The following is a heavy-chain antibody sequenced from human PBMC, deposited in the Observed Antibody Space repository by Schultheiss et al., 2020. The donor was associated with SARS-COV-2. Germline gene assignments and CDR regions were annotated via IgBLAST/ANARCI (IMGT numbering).Heavy chain of an antibody. J-gene: IGHJ4*02. D-gene: IGHD3-3*01. CDR3: AKDPNYDFWSGYPNFDY. Sequence: GGSLRLSCAASGFTFSSYAMSWVRQAPGKGLEWVSSIREGSSNAYYTDSLQGRSTISRDDAENSLYLQMNSLRIEDTAVYYCAKDPNYDFWSGYPNFDYWGQGTLVTVSS. CDR2: IREGSSNA. V-gene: IGHV3-23*01. CDR1: GFTFSSYA.